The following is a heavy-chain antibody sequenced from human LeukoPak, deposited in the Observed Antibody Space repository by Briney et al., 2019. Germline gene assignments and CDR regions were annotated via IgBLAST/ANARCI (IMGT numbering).Heavy chain of an antibody. CDR2: ISGSGGST. CDR3: ARDSCSSTSCYGYGGAFDI. V-gene: IGHV3-23*01. D-gene: IGHD2-2*01. CDR1: GFTFSSYA. Sequence: VGALRLSCAASGFTFSSYAMSGVGQAPGKGLEGVSAISGSGGSTYYADSVKGGFTISRDNSKNPLYLQMTSLRAEDTAVYYCARDSCSSTSCYGYGGAFDIWGQGTMVTVSS. J-gene: IGHJ3*02.